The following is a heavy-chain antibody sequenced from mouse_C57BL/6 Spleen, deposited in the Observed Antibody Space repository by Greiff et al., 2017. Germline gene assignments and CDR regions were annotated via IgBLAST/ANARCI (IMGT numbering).Heavy chain of an antibody. CDR2: IYPGDGDT. J-gene: IGHJ2*01. CDR3: ARAIYYGSSYGGYYFDY. V-gene: IGHV1-80*01. D-gene: IGHD1-1*01. CDR1: GYAFSSYW. Sequence: VQLQQSGAELVKPGASVKISCKASGYAFSSYWMNWVKQRPGQGLEWIGQIYPGDGDTNYNGTFKGKATLTADKSSSTAYMQLSSLTSEDSAVYFCARAIYYGSSYGGYYFDYWGQGTTLTVSS.